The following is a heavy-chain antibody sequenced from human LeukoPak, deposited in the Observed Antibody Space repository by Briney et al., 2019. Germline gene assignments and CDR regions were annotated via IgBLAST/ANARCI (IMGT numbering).Heavy chain of an antibody. CDR2: INSDGSST. D-gene: IGHD3-22*01. V-gene: IGHV3-74*01. CDR3: ARQYSYDSSGYYPWDY. CDR1: GFTFSSYW. Sequence: GRSLRLSCVASGFTFSSYWMHWVRQAPGQGLVWVSRINSDGSSTTYADSVKGRFTISRDNAENTLYLQMNSLRAEDTAMYYCARQYSYDSSGYYPWDYWGQGTLVTVSS. J-gene: IGHJ4*02.